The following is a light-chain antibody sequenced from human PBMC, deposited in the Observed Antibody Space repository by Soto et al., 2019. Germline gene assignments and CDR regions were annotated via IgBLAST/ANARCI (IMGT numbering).Light chain of an antibody. J-gene: IGKJ1*01. CDR2: GAS. Sequence: MLLTQAPASLSLSPGERATLSCRASQSVSSYLAWYQQKPGQAPRLLIYGASTRATGIPARFSGSGSGTEFTLTISSLQPDDFATYYCQQYHSYSRTFGQRGKVAI. CDR1: QSVSSY. V-gene: IGKV3-15*01. CDR3: QQYHSYSRT.